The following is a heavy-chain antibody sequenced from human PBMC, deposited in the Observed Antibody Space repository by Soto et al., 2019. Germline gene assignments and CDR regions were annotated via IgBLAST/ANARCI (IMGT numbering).Heavy chain of an antibody. D-gene: IGHD3-3*01. CDR2: ISYDGSNK. J-gene: IGHJ6*02. V-gene: IGHV3-30*18. CDR1: GFTFSSYG. CDR3: AKDWSGHYPRGMDV. Sequence: QVQLVESGGGVVQPGRSLRLSCAASGFTFSSYGMHWVRQAPGKGLEWVAVISYDGSNKYYADSVKGRFTISRDNSKNTLYLQMNSLRAEDTAVYYCAKDWSGHYPRGMDVWGQGTTVTVSS.